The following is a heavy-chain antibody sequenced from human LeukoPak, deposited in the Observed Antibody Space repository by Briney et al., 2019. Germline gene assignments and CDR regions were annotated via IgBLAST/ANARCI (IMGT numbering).Heavy chain of an antibody. CDR2: IYHSGST. Sequence: PSETLSLTCTVSGGSISSGGYYWSWIRQPPGKGLEWIGYIYHSGSTYYNPSLKSRVTISVDRSKNQFSLKLSSVTAADTAVYYCARTNDFWSGYYPSWFDPWGQGTLVTVSS. CDR3: ARTNDFWSGYYPSWFDP. D-gene: IGHD3-3*01. V-gene: IGHV4-30-2*02. J-gene: IGHJ5*02. CDR1: GGSISSGGYY.